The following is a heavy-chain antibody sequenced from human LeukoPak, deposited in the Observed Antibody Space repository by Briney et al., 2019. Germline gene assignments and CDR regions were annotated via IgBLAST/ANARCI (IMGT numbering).Heavy chain of an antibody. D-gene: IGHD5-12*01. V-gene: IGHV3-74*01. CDR1: GFTFRSFW. J-gene: IGHJ3*01. CDR2: INNDGTDT. Sequence: GGSLRLSCAASGFTFRSFWIHWVCQAPGKGLVWVGRINNDGTDTIYADSVKGRFTVSRDNAKNTLYLQMNSLRVEDTAVYFCARGGFSHGFDVWGQGTVVTVSS. CDR3: ARGGFSHGFDV.